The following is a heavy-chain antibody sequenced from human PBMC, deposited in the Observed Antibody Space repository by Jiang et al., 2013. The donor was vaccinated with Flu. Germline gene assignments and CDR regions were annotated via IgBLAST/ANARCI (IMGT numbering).Heavy chain of an antibody. Sequence: ELLKPSETLSLTCTVSGGSISSSSYYWGWIRQPPGKGLEWIGSIYYSGSTYYNPSLKSRVTISVDTSKNQFSLKLSSVTAADTAVYYCARHVLWFGELLGEHNWFDPWGQGTLVTVSS. CDR2: IYYSGST. CDR3: ARHVLWFGELLGEHNWFDP. V-gene: IGHV4-39*01. D-gene: IGHD3-10*01. CDR1: GGSISSSSYY. J-gene: IGHJ5*02.